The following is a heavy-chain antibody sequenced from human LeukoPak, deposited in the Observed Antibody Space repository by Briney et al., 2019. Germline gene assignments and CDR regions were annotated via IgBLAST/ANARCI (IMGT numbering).Heavy chain of an antibody. CDR3: ARGGSPPEALGDTFDI. V-gene: IGHV3-74*01. J-gene: IGHJ3*02. CDR1: GFTFSHYW. CDR2: ISSDGSST. D-gene: IGHD1-26*01. Sequence: GGSLRLSCAASGFTFSHYWMHWVRQGPGKGLVWVSRISSDGSSTRCADSVKGRFTISRDNAKNTLYLQMNSLRAEDTAVYYCARGGSPPEALGDTFDIWGQGTMVTVSS.